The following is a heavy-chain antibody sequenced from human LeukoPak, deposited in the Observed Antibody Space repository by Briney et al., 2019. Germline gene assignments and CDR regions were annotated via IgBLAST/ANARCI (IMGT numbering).Heavy chain of an antibody. V-gene: IGHV1-69*01. CDR1: GGTFSSYA. D-gene: IGHD3-22*01. CDR2: IIPIFGTA. J-gene: IGHJ4*02. Sequence: ASVKVSCKASGGTFSSYAISWVRQAPGQGLEWMGGIIPIFGTANYAQKFQGRVTITADESTSTAYMELSSLRSEDTAVYYCARLTDYYDSSGYYDYWGQGTLVTVSS. CDR3: ARLTDYYDSSGYYDY.